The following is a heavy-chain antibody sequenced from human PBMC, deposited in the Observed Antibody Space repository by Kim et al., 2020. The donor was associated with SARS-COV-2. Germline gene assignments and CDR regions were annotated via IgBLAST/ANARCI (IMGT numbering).Heavy chain of an antibody. CDR2: IKSKTDGGTT. V-gene: IGHV3-15*01. Sequence: GGSLRLSCAASGFTFSNAWMSWVRQAPGKGLEWVGRIKSKTDGGTTDYAAPVKGRFTNSRDDSKNTLYLQMNSLKTEDTAVYYCTTDLCPITRDGNYYYYYGMDVWGQGTTVTVSS. CDR1: GFTFSNAW. D-gene: IGHD1-1*01. J-gene: IGHJ6*02. CDR3: TTDLCPITRDGNYYYYYGMDV.